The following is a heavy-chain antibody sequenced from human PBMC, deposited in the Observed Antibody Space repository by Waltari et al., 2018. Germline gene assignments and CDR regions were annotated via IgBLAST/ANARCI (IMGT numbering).Heavy chain of an antibody. CDR2: RNPNRGNT. CDR3: ARGGPGIPAPNKY. J-gene: IGHJ4*02. CDR1: GYTFTSYD. V-gene: IGHV1-8*02. Sequence: QVQLVQSGAEVKKPGASVKVSCKASGYTFTSYDLHWVRQATGHGLEWMGWRNPNRGNTGYAQKFQGRVTMTRNTSISTAYMELSSLRSEDTAVYYCARGGPGIPAPNKYWGQGTLVTVSS. D-gene: IGHD2-2*01.